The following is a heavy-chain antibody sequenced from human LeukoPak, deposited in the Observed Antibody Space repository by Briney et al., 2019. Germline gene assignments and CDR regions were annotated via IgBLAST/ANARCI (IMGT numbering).Heavy chain of an antibody. J-gene: IGHJ5*02. CDR1: GGTFSSYA. D-gene: IGHD2-15*01. Sequence: ASVKVSCKASGGTFSSYAISWVRQAPGQGLEWMGRIIPIFGTANYAQKFQGRVTITTDESTSTAYMELSSLRSEDTAAYYCARDSICSGGSCYSGWFDPWGQGTLVTVSS. V-gene: IGHV1-69*05. CDR3: ARDSICSGGSCYSGWFDP. CDR2: IIPIFGTA.